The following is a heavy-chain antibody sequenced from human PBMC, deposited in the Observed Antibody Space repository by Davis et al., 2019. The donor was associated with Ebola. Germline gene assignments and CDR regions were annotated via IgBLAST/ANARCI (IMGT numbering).Heavy chain of an antibody. CDR3: ARDAYFAVAGLPPGNY. D-gene: IGHD6-19*01. J-gene: IGHJ4*02. CDR2: ISAYNGNT. Sequence: ASVKVSCKASGYTFTSYGISWVRQAPGQGLEWMGWISAYNGNTNYAQKLQGRVTMTTDTPTSTAYMELRSLRSDDTAVYFCARDAYFAVAGLPPGNYWGQGTLVTVSS. CDR1: GYTFTSYG. V-gene: IGHV1-18*01.